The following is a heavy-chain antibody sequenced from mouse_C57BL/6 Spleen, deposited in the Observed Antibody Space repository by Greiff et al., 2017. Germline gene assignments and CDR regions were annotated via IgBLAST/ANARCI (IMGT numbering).Heavy chain of an antibody. Sequence: EVHLVESGGGLVKPGGSLKLSCAASGFTFSSYAMSWVRQTPEKRLEWVATISDGGSYTYYPDNVQGRFTISRDNAKNNLYLQMSHLKSEDTAMYYCAREGGNYGFADWGQETLVTVSA. CDR2: ISDGGSYT. CDR3: AREGGNYGFAD. D-gene: IGHD2-1*01. J-gene: IGHJ3*01. V-gene: IGHV5-4*01. CDR1: GFTFSSYA.